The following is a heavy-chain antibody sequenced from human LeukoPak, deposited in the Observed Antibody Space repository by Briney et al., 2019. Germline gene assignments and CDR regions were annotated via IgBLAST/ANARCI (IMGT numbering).Heavy chain of an antibody. CDR1: GGSISSYY. Sequence: PSETLSLTCTVSGGSISSYYWSWIRQPPGKGLEWIGYVYYSGSTNYNPSLKSRVTISVDTSKNQFSLKLSSATAADTAVYYCARRGYDTDYYYYYGMDVWGQGTTVTVSS. CDR2: VYYSGST. V-gene: IGHV4-59*01. CDR3: ARRGYDTDYYYYYGMDV. J-gene: IGHJ6*02. D-gene: IGHD5-12*01.